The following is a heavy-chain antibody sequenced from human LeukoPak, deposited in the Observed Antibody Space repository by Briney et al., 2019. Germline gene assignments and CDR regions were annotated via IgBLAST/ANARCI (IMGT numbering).Heavy chain of an antibody. D-gene: IGHD3-10*01. CDR2: IMQDGSEK. CDR3: ARDNYGSGSYYTYFDY. CDR1: GFTFSTYW. Sequence: GGSLRLSCAASGFTFSTYWMTWVRQAPGKGLEWVANIMQDGSEKNYVDSVKGRFTISRDNAKNSLYMQMNSLRAEDTAVYYCARDNYGSGSYYTYFDYWGQGTLVTVSS. J-gene: IGHJ4*02. V-gene: IGHV3-7*01.